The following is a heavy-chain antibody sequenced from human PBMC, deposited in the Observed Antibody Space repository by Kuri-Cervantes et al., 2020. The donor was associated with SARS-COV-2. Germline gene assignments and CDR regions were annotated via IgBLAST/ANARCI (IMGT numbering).Heavy chain of an antibody. CDR2: IYTSGST. Sequence: ESLKISCTVSGGSISSYYWSWIRQPAGKGLEWIGRIYTSGSTNYNPSLKSRVTISVDTSKNQFSLKLSSVTAADTAVYYCARESSSSWYWFDPWGQGTLVTVSS. J-gene: IGHJ5*02. CDR1: GGSISSYY. V-gene: IGHV4-4*07. D-gene: IGHD6-13*01. CDR3: ARESSSSWYWFDP.